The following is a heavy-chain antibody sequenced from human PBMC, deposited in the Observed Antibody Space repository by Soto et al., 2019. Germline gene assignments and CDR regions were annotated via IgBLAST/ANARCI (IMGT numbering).Heavy chain of an antibody. Sequence: QVQLQESGPGLVQPAGTLSLTCTVSGGSVTSRNWWIWVRQPPGKGLEWIGAIHHSGTTDYNPSLKSRATISVDKYKNHFSLRLTSVTAADTALYYCARQELELDWFDPWGQGTLVSVSS. V-gene: IGHV4-4*02. CDR1: GGSVTSRNW. J-gene: IGHJ5*02. D-gene: IGHD1-7*01. CDR3: ARQELELDWFDP. CDR2: IHHSGTT.